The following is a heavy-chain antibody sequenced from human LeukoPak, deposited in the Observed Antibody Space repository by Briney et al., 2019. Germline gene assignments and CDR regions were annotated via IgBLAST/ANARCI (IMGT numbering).Heavy chain of an antibody. CDR1: GGSISSSNW. Sequence: SGTLSLTCAVSGGSISSSNWWSWVRQPPGKGLEWIGEIYHSGSTNYNPSLKSRVTISVDESKNQFSLKLSSVTAADTAVYYCARALAEERGAFDIWGQGTMVTVSS. CDR2: IYHSGST. V-gene: IGHV4-4*02. D-gene: IGHD3-16*01. J-gene: IGHJ3*02. CDR3: ARALAEERGAFDI.